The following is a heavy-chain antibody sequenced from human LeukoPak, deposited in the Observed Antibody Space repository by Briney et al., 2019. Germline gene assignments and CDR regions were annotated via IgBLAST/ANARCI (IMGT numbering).Heavy chain of an antibody. CDR1: GVSISSGGYS. J-gene: IGHJ4*02. V-gene: IGHV4-30-4*07. Sequence: SQTLSLTCAVSGVSISSGGYSWSWIRQPPGKGLEWIGYIYYSGSTYYNPSLKSRVTISVDTSKNQFSLKLSSVTAADTAVYYCARESPSGSYAVDYWGQGTLVTVSS. D-gene: IGHD1-26*01. CDR3: ARESPSGSYAVDY. CDR2: IYYSGST.